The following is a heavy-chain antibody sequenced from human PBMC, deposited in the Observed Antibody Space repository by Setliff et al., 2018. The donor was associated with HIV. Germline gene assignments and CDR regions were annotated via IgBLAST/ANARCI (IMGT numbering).Heavy chain of an antibody. CDR2: ISSYNGNT. J-gene: IGHJ3*01. D-gene: IGHD1-26*01. CDR3: ARRRRSSDDSFDF. V-gene: IGHV1-18*01. Sequence: ASVKVSCKASGYNFSSNGISWVRQAPGQGLEWMGWISSYNGNTKYAQKVQDRVTMTKDTSTSTGYMELTSLRSDDTAVYYCARRRRSSDDSFDFWCQGTLVTVSS. CDR1: GYNFSSNG.